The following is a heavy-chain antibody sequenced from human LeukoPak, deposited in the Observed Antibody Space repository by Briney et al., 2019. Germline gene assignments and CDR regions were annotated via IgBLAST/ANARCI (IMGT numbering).Heavy chain of an antibody. V-gene: IGHV1-2*02. CDR2: INPNSGGT. D-gene: IGHD6-19*01. J-gene: IGHJ4*02. CDR3: ARGRSSGWYPPFDY. CDR1: GYTFTGYY. Sequence: ASVKVSCKASGYTFTGYYMHWVRQAPGQGLEWMGWINPNSGGTNYAQKFQGRATMTRDTSISTAYMELSRLRSDDTAVYYCARGRSSGWYPPFDYWGQGTLVTVSS.